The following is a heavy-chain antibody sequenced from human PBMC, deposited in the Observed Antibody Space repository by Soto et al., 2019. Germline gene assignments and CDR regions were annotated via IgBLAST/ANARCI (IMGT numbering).Heavy chain of an antibody. D-gene: IGHD3-22*01. J-gene: IGHJ2*01. CDR1: GFTFSNAW. CDR2: IKSKTDGGTT. Sequence: GGSLRLSCAASGFTFSNAWMNWVRQAPGKGLEWVGRIKSKTDGGTTDYAAPVKGRFTISRDDSKNTLYPQMNSLKTEDTAVYYCTTVPGDYDSSGYYIWYFDLWGRGTLVTVSS. CDR3: TTVPGDYDSSGYYIWYFDL. V-gene: IGHV3-15*07.